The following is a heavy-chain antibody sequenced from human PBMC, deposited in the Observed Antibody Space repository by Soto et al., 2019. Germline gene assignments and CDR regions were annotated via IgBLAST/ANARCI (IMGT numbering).Heavy chain of an antibody. CDR2: INHSGST. D-gene: IGHD6-13*01. Sequence: QVRLQQWGAGLLKTSETLSLTCAVYGGSFSGYYWSWIRQPPGKGLEWIGEINHSGSTNYNPSLKSRVTISVDTSKNQFSLKLSSVTAADTAVYYCARGRGAAAGSNYWGQGTLVTVSS. CDR3: ARGRGAAAGSNY. V-gene: IGHV4-34*01. CDR1: GGSFSGYY. J-gene: IGHJ4*02.